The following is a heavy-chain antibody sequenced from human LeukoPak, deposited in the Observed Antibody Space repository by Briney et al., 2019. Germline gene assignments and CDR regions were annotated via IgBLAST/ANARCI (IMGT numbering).Heavy chain of an antibody. CDR3: ARGQYYDSGSYYLLRFVYYFDH. CDR2: INHSGST. Sequence: PSETLSLTCAVYGGSFSGYYWSWIRQPPGKGLEWIGEINHSGSTNYNPSLKSRVTISVDTSENQFSLKLSSVTAADTAVYYCARGQYYDSGSYYLLRFVYYFDHWGQGTLVTVSS. CDR1: GGSFSGYY. J-gene: IGHJ4*02. V-gene: IGHV4-34*01. D-gene: IGHD3-10*01.